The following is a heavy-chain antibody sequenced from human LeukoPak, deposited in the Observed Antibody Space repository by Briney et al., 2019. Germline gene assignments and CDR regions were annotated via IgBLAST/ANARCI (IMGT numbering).Heavy chain of an antibody. D-gene: IGHD5-24*01. CDR2: IYYSRST. CDR3: ARDGYNPGYFDY. CDR1: GASISGGGYY. V-gene: IGHV4-30-4*01. J-gene: IGHJ4*02. Sequence: SQTLSLTCTVSGASISGGGYYWNWIRQPPGKGLEWIGYIYYSRSTSYSPSLKSRLTISVDTSKNQFSLKLSSVTAADTAVYYCARDGYNPGYFDYWGQGTLVTVSS.